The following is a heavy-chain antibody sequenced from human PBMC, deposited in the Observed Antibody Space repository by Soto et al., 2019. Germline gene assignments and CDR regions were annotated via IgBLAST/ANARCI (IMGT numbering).Heavy chain of an antibody. Sequence: NPSETLSLTCTVSGGSISSYYWSWIRQPPGKGLEWIGYIYYSGSTNYNPSLKSRVTISVDTSKNQFSLKLSSVTAADTAVYYCARGEASSWFSSYYYYGMDVWGQGTTVTVSS. J-gene: IGHJ6*02. CDR2: IYYSGST. CDR1: GGSISSYY. CDR3: ARGEASSWFSSYYYYGMDV. D-gene: IGHD6-13*01. V-gene: IGHV4-59*12.